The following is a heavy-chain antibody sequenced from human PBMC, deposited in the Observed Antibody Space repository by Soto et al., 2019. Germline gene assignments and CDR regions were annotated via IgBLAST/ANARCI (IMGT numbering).Heavy chain of an antibody. CDR3: ARGYCSSTSCYTGDWFDP. Sequence: ASVKVSCKASGYTFTGYYMHWVRQAPGQGLEWMGWINPNSGGTNYAQKFQGRVTMTRDTSISTAYMELSRLRSDDTAVYYCARGYCSSTSCYTGDWFDPWGQGTLVTVS. CDR2: INPNSGGT. J-gene: IGHJ5*02. V-gene: IGHV1-2*02. D-gene: IGHD2-2*02. CDR1: GYTFTGYY.